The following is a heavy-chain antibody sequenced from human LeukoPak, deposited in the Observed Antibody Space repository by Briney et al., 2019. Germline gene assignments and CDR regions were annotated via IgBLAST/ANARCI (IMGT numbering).Heavy chain of an antibody. CDR3: ARVAMATVFGPPHYFDY. CDR1: GGTFSSYA. J-gene: IGHJ4*02. CDR2: IIPIFGTA. Sequence: VASVKVSCKASGGTFSSYAISWVRQAPGQGLEWMGGIIPIFGTANYAQKFQGRVTITADKSTSTAYMELSSLRSEDTAVYYCARVAMATVFGPPHYFDYWGQGTLVTVSS. V-gene: IGHV1-69*06. D-gene: IGHD5-24*01.